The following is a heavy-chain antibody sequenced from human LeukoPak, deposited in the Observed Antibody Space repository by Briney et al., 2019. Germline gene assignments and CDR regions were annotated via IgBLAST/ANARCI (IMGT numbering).Heavy chain of an antibody. D-gene: IGHD7-27*01. Sequence: GGSLRLSCAASGFTFSSYAMSWVRQAPGKGLEWVSAISGSGGSTYYADSVKGRFTISRDNSKNTLYLQMNSLRAEDTAVYYCAKDGGLWVSAHWGDSWGQGTLVTVSS. CDR3: AKDGGLWVSAHWGDS. CDR1: GFTFSSYA. V-gene: IGHV3-23*01. CDR2: ISGSGGST. J-gene: IGHJ4*02.